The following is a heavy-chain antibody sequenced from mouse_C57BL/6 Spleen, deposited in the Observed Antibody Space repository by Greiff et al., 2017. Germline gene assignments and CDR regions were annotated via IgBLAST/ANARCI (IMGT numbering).Heavy chain of an antibody. CDR2: INPNNGGT. J-gene: IGHJ1*03. Sequence: VQLQQSGPELVKPGASVKISCKASGYTFTDYYMNWVKQSHGKSLEWIGDINPNNGGTSYNQKFKGKATLTVDKSSSTAYMELRSLTSEDSAVYYCARLYYGSSGYFDVWGTGTTVTVSS. CDR1: GYTFTDYY. V-gene: IGHV1-26*01. D-gene: IGHD1-1*01. CDR3: ARLYYGSSGYFDV.